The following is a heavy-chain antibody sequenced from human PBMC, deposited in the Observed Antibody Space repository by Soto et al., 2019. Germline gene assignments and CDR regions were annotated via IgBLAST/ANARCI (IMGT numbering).Heavy chain of an antibody. CDR1: GYTFTSYA. V-gene: IGHV1-3*01. D-gene: IGHD5-12*01. CDR2: INAGNGNT. J-gene: IGHJ6*02. Sequence: ASVEVSCKASGYTFTSYAMHWVRQAPGQRLEWMGWINAGNGNTKYSQKFQGRVTMTRDTSTSTVYMELSSLRSEDTAVYYCASAMATNYYYNGMDVWGQGTTVTVS. CDR3: ASAMATNYYYNGMDV.